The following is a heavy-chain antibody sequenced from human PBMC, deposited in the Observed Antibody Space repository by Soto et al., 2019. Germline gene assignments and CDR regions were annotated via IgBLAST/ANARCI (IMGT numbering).Heavy chain of an antibody. CDR1: GFTFGSSA. CDR3: GKALRPSFNFFDYMDV. V-gene: IGHV3-23*01. J-gene: IGHJ6*03. CDR2: LGGNGFTT. D-gene: IGHD2-2*01. Sequence: EVQLLESGGGLVQPGGSLRLSCVVSGFTFGSSAMSWVRQAPEKGPEWVAILGGNGFTTYYADSVKGRFTISGDKYKITLCLQTKSLRADDTGVYYCGKALRPSFNFFDYMDVWGRGTAVTVSS.